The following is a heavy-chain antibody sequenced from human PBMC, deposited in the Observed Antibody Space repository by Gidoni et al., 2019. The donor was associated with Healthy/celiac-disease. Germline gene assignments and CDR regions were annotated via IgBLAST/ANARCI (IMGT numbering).Heavy chain of an antibody. J-gene: IGHJ3*02. CDR2: ISSSGSTI. CDR3: ASYYDSSGYYYIDAFDI. CDR1: GFTFSSYE. Sequence: EVQLVESGGGLVQPGGSLRLSGAASGFTFSSYEMNWDRQAPGKGLEWVSYISSSGSTIYYADSVKGRFTISRDNAKNSLYLQMNSLRAEDTAVYYCASYYDSSGYYYIDAFDIWGQGTMVTVSS. V-gene: IGHV3-48*03. D-gene: IGHD3-22*01.